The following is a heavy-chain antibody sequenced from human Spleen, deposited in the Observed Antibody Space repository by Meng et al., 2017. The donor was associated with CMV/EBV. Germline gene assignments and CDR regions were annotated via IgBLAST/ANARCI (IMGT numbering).Heavy chain of an antibody. CDR2: IIPIYGTT. Sequence: KDAEGACRTYAVTGVRQAPGQGREWMGRIIPIYGTTNCAQRFQGRVTITTDEYTGTAYMEVSSLRSEDAAFYYCARSCNGNTCPFDFWGQGTLVTVSS. CDR3: ARSCNGNTCPFDF. D-gene: IGHD2/OR15-2a*01. CDR1: EGACRTYA. V-gene: IGHV1-69*05. J-gene: IGHJ4*02.